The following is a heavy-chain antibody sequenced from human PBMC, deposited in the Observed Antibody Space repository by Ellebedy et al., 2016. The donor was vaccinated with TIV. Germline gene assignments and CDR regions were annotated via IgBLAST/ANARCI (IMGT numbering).Heavy chain of an antibody. Sequence: GESLKISCAASGFTFSSYAMHWVRQAPGKGLEWVAVISYDGDTQRYPESVKGRFTISRNNSKDTLFLQMNSLRAEDTAIYFCARDPVGVGPAFDVWGQGTMVTVSS. D-gene: IGHD4-23*01. CDR3: ARDPVGVGPAFDV. CDR2: ISYDGDTQ. V-gene: IGHV3-30-3*01. CDR1: GFTFSSYA. J-gene: IGHJ3*01.